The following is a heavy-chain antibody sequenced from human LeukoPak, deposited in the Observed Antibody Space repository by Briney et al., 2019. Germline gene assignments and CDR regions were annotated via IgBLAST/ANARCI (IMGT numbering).Heavy chain of an antibody. J-gene: IGHJ4*02. CDR2: FDPEDGET. V-gene: IGHV1-24*01. D-gene: IGHD7-27*01. Sequence: ASVKVSCKVSGYTLTELSMHWVRQAPGKGLEWMGGFDPEDGETIYAQKFQGRVTMTEDTSTDTAYMELSSLRSEDTAVYYCARDLNKLGYFDYWGQGTLVTVSS. CDR3: ARDLNKLGYFDY. CDR1: GYTLTELS.